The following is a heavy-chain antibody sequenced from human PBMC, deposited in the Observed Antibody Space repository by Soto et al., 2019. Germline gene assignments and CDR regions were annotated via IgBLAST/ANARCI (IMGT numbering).Heavy chain of an antibody. CDR2: IIPVFGTP. V-gene: IGHV1-69*14. Sequence: QVQLVQSGAEVQKSGSSVKVYWKAFADTHTTYAISWVRQAPGQGLEWMGGIIPVFGTPNYAQRYQGRITISADTSTRTTYMELKSVTSDDTAVFYCAILGLDVDSWGQGTLVLVSS. D-gene: IGHD3-16*01. CDR1: ADTHTTYA. J-gene: IGHJ4*02. CDR3: AILGLDVDS.